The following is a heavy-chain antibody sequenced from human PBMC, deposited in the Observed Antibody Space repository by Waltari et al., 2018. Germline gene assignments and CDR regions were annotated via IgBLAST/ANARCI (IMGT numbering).Heavy chain of an antibody. V-gene: IGHV5-51*01. D-gene: IGHD3-3*01. Sequence: QMPGKGLEWMGIIYPGDSDTRYSPSFQGQVTISADKSISTAYLQWSSLKASDTAMYYCARRTYYDFWSGKNGGDYFDYWGQGTLVTVSS. CDR3: ARRTYYDFWSGKNGGDYFDY. J-gene: IGHJ4*02. CDR2: IYPGDSDT.